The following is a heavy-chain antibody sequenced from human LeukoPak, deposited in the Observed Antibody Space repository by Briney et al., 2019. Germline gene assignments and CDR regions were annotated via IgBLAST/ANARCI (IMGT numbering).Heavy chain of an antibody. CDR2: INPSGGST. CDR3: ARVEGSSQSDWFDP. Sequence: VASVKVSCKASGYTFTSYGISWVRQAPGQGLEWMGIINPSGGSTSYAQKFQGRVTMTRDMSTSTVYMELSSLRSEDTAVYYCARVEGSSQSDWFDPWGQGTLVTVSS. D-gene: IGHD6-13*01. J-gene: IGHJ5*02. CDR1: GYTFTSYG. V-gene: IGHV1-46*01.